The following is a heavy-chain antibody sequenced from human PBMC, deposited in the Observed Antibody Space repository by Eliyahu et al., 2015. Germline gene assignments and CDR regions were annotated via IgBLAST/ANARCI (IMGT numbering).Heavy chain of an antibody. CDR2: IYYSGST. J-gene: IGHJ6*03. CDR1: GGSAXSYY. V-gene: IGHV4-59*02. Sequence: QVQLQESGPGLVKPSETLSLTCTVSGGSAXSYYWSWIRQSPGKGLEWIGYIYYSGSTNYNPSLKSRVTISVDTSKNQFSLKLSSVTAADTAVYYCARGPYCSSTSCYVPYYYMDVWGKGTTVTVSS. CDR3: ARGPYCSSTSCYVPYYYMDV. D-gene: IGHD2-2*01.